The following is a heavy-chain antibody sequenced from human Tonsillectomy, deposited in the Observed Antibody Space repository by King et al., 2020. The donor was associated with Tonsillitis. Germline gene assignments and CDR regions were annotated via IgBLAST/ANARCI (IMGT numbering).Heavy chain of an antibody. CDR3: SRTERSVTYERSPFDS. V-gene: IGHV2-70*15. CDR1: GFSLSTSGMC. Sequence: VTLKESGPALVKPTQTLTLTCTFSGFSLSTSGMCVSWIRQPPGKALEWLARIDWDDDKYYSTSLKTRLTISKDTSKNQVVLTMTNMDPVDTATYYCSRTERSVTYERSPFDSWGQXTLVTVSS. CDR2: IDWDDDK. J-gene: IGHJ4*02. D-gene: IGHD1-1*01.